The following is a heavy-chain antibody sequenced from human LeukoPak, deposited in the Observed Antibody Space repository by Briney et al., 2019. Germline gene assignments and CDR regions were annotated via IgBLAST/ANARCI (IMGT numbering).Heavy chain of an antibody. D-gene: IGHD1-1*01. CDR3: ARRVRPNPDAGYFQH. CDR1: GYSFTSYW. Sequence: GESLKISCKGSGYSFTSYWIGWVRQMPGKGLEWMGIIYPGDSDTRYSPSFQGQVTISADKSISTAYLQWSSLKASDTAMYYCARRVRPNPDAGYFQHWGQGTLVTVSS. J-gene: IGHJ1*01. V-gene: IGHV5-51*01. CDR2: IYPGDSDT.